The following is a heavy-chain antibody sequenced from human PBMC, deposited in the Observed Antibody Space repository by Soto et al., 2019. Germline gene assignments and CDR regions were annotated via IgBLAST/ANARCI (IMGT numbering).Heavy chain of an antibody. D-gene: IGHD6-13*01. J-gene: IGHJ5*02. Sequence: PSETLSLTCTVSGGSISSADYYWSWIRQPPGKGLECIGYIYYSGSTDYTPSLKSRINISLDTSKNQFSLKLSSVTAADTAMYYCARPKTIGAAAGKGWFDPWGQGTLVTVSS. CDR2: IYYSGST. V-gene: IGHV4-30-4*01. CDR1: GGSISSADYY. CDR3: ARPKTIGAAAGKGWFDP.